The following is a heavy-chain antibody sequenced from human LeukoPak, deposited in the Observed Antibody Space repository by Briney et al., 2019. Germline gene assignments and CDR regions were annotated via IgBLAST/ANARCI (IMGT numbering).Heavy chain of an antibody. CDR1: GGSISSYD. CDR3: ARLGYDILTGYVFDY. V-gene: IGHV4-4*07. D-gene: IGHD3-9*01. Sequence: PSETLSLTCTVSGGSISSYDWSWIRQPAGKGLEWIGRTYTSGSTNYNPSLKSRVTISVDTSKNQFSLKLSSVTAADTAVYYCARLGYDILTGYVFDYWGQGTLVTVSS. J-gene: IGHJ4*02. CDR2: TYTSGST.